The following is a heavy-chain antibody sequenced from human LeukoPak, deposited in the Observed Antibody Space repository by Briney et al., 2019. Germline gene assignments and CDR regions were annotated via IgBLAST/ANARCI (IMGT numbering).Heavy chain of an antibody. CDR2: VTGTGGST. V-gene: IGHV3-23*01. Sequence: GGSLRLSCAASGFTFSNYGMSWVRQAPGKGLERVSAVTGTGGSTYYADSVKGRFTISRDNSKNTLYLQMNSLRGGDTAIYYCAKNGYSSGWYPENWGQGTLVTVSS. CDR3: AKNGYSSGWYPEN. CDR1: GFTFSNYG. D-gene: IGHD6-19*01. J-gene: IGHJ4*02.